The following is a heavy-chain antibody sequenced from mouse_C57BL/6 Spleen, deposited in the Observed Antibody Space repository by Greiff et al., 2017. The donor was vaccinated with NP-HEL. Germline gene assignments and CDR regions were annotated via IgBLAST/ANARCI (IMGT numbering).Heavy chain of an antibody. Sequence: QVHVKQSGAELARPGASVKLSCKASGYTFTSYGISWVKQRTGQGLEWIGEIYPRSGNTYYNEKFKGKATLTADKSSSTAYMELRSLTSEDSAVYFCASQFITTVVAPLDYWGQGTTLTVSS. V-gene: IGHV1-81*01. CDR1: GYTFTSYG. CDR2: IYPRSGNT. J-gene: IGHJ2*01. D-gene: IGHD1-1*01. CDR3: ASQFITTVVAPLDY.